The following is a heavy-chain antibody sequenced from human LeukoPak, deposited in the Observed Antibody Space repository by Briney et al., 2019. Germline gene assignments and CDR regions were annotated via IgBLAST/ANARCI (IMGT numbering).Heavy chain of an antibody. Sequence: PSETLSLTCAVYGGSFSGYYWSWIRQPPGKGLEWIGEINHSGSTNYNPSLKSRVTISVDTSKNQFSLKLSSVTAADTAVYYCARAIVVVPAAPAEYFQHWGQGTLVTVAS. CDR2: INHSGST. V-gene: IGHV4-34*01. D-gene: IGHD2-2*01. CDR1: GGSFSGYY. CDR3: ARAIVVVPAAPAEYFQH. J-gene: IGHJ1*01.